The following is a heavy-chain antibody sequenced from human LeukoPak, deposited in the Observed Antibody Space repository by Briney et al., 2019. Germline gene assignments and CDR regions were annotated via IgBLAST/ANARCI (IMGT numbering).Heavy chain of an antibody. CDR1: GFTFSSYA. D-gene: IGHD3-22*01. J-gene: IGHJ4*02. CDR2: ISGSGGST. V-gene: IGHV3-23*01. CDR3: AKDSTDYYDSSGFDY. Sequence: GGSLRLSCAASGFTFSSYAMSWVRQAPGKGLEWVSAISGSGGSTYYADSVKGRFTISRDNSTNTLYLQMNSLRAEDTAVYYCAKDSTDYYDSSGFDYWGQGTLVTVSS.